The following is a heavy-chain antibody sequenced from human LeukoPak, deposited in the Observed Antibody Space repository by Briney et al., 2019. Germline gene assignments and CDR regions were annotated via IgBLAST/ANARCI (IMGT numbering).Heavy chain of an antibody. J-gene: IGHJ4*02. Sequence: GGSLRLSCEASGFTFTTYSMTWVRQAPGKGLEWVSIISSGSSAIFSADALKGRFTISRDGAKNLLYLDMNSLRAEDTAVYYCARGHTAVTRHFDFWGQGTLVTVSS. CDR3: ARGHTAVTRHFDF. V-gene: IGHV3-21*01. CDR2: ISSGSSAI. D-gene: IGHD4-17*01. CDR1: GFTFTTYS.